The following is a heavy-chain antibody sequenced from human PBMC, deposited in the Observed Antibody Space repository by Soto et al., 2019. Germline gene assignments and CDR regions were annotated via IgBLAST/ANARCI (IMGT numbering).Heavy chain of an antibody. CDR3: AGEIDAPTGTILDY. J-gene: IGHJ4*02. CDR2: INADNGNT. Sequence: QFQLVQSGAEVKKPGASVKVSCKASGYTFSGSVMHWVRQAPGQGLEWMGWINADNGNTKYSKKFQGRVSLTWDTSARTGYMELSSLRSEDTAIYYCAGEIDAPTGTILDYWGQGTLVTVSS. CDR1: GYTFSGSV. V-gene: IGHV1-3*01. D-gene: IGHD4-17*01.